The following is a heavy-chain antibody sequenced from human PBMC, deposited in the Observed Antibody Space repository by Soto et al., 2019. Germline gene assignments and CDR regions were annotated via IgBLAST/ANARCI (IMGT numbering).Heavy chain of an antibody. Sequence: GESLKISCKGSGYSFTSYWIGWVRQMPGKGLEWRGIIYPGDSDTRYSPSFQGQVTISADKSISTAYLQWSSLKASDTAMYYCARHGELVMNPPYYYYAAMDVWGQGTTVTVPS. J-gene: IGHJ6*02. D-gene: IGHD3-22*01. V-gene: IGHV5-51*01. CDR2: IYPGDSDT. CDR1: GYSFTSYW. CDR3: ARHGELVMNPPYYYYAAMDV.